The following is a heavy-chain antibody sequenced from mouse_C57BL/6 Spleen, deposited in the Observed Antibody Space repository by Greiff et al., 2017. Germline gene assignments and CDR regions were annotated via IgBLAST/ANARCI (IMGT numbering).Heavy chain of an antibody. J-gene: IGHJ3*01. Sequence: QVQLQQSGPDLVKPGASVTFSCTASGYSFTSYWMHWVRQSPGKGLEWIGMIYPNGGSTNYNEKFKSKATLTVDKASSTAYMQLSSLTSEAAAVYYCASGRSYDYEGGFGYWGQGTLVTVSA. D-gene: IGHD2-4*01. CDR2: IYPNGGST. V-gene: IGHV1-64*01. CDR3: ASGRSYDYEGGFGY. CDR1: GYSFTSYW.